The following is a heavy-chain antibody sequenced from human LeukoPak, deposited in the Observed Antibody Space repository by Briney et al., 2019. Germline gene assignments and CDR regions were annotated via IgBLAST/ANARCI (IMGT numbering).Heavy chain of an antibody. Sequence: KNGESLKISCQASGYTFAKYWIGWVRQMPGKGLEWMGIIYPGDSDTRYSPSFQGQVTISADKSISTAYLQWGSLKASDTAMYYCARWAENYYGSGSPSWVFDYWGQGTLVTVSS. J-gene: IGHJ4*02. V-gene: IGHV5-51*01. CDR3: ARWAENYYGSGSPSWVFDY. CDR2: IYPGDSDT. CDR1: GYTFAKYW. D-gene: IGHD3-10*01.